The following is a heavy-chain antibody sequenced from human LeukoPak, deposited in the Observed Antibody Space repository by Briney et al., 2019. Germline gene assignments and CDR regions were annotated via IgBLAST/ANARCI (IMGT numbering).Heavy chain of an antibody. CDR3: ARGGGTLTFGVVNTNYYYMDV. D-gene: IGHD3-3*01. Sequence: GASVKVSCKASGYTFTGYYMHWVRQAPGQGLEWMGWINPNSGGTNYAQKFQGRVTMTRDTSISTAYMELSRLRSDDTAVYYCARGGGTLTFGVVNTNYYYMDVWGKGTTVTVSS. CDR2: INPNSGGT. V-gene: IGHV1-2*02. J-gene: IGHJ6*03. CDR1: GYTFTGYY.